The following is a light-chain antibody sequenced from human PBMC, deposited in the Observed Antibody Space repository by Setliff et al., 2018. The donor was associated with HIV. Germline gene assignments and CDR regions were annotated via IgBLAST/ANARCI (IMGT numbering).Light chain of an antibody. CDR2: EVK. CDR3: SSYAITNTLP. V-gene: IGLV2-14*01. Sequence: SALTQPASVSGSPGQSITISCTGTSSDVGGYNYVSWYQQHPGKAPKLIIYEVKNRPSGVSNRFSGSKSGHTASLTIPGLQAEDEADYYCSSYAITNTLPFGTGTKVTVL. J-gene: IGLJ1*01. CDR1: SSDVGGYNY.